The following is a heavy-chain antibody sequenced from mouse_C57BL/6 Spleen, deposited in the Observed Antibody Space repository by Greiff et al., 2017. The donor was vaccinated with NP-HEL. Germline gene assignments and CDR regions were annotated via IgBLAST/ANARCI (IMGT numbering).Heavy chain of an antibody. J-gene: IGHJ2*01. V-gene: IGHV1-7*01. Sequence: QVQLQQSGAELVKPGASVKLSCKASGYTFTSYWMHWVKQRPGQGLEWIGYINPSSGYTKYNQKFKDKATLTADKSSSTAYMQLSSLTYEDSAVYYCARSEERLRPGVAYWGQGTTLTVSA. CDR1: GYTFTSYW. CDR3: ARSEERLRPGVAY. CDR2: INPSSGYT.